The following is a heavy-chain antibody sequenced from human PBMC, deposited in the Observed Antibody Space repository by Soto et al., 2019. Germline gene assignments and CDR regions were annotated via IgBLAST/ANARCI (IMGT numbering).Heavy chain of an antibody. CDR2: ISAYNGDT. CDR1: GYTFTNYG. J-gene: IGHJ6*03. Sequence: QVQLLQSGAEVKKPGASVKVSCKASGYTFTNYGITWVRQAPGPGLEWMGWISAYNGDTHYTQRLQGRVTMTTDTSTSTAYMELRGLRADDTAVYYCASVRQLVGYFYYYMDVWGKGTTVTVSS. D-gene: IGHD6-6*01. CDR3: ASVRQLVGYFYYYMDV. V-gene: IGHV1-18*01.